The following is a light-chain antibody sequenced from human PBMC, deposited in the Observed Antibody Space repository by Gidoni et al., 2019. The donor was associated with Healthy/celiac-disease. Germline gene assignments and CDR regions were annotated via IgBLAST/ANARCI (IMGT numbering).Light chain of an antibody. J-gene: IGKJ4*01. CDR2: VAS. V-gene: IGKV3-20*01. Sequence: EIVLTQSPGTLSLSPGERATLSCRAGQTISNNNLAWSQQRPGQSPRLLIFVASSRATGIPDRFSGSGSGTDFTLTISTLEPEDFALYYCQHYTTSMLTFGGGTRVEIK. CDR1: QTISNNN. CDR3: QHYTTSMLT.